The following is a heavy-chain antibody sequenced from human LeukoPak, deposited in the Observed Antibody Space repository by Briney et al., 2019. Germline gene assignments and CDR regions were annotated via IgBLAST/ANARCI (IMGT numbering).Heavy chain of an antibody. CDR3: AREITMVRNWFDP. V-gene: IGHV1-46*01. CDR1: GYTFSSYY. CDR2: INPSGGST. Sequence: GASVKVSCKASGYTFSSYYMFWVRQAPGQGLEWMGIINPSGGSTSYAQKFQGRVTMTRDMSTSTVYMELSSLRSEDTAVYYCAREITMVRNWFDPWGQGTLVTVSS. D-gene: IGHD3-10*01. J-gene: IGHJ5*02.